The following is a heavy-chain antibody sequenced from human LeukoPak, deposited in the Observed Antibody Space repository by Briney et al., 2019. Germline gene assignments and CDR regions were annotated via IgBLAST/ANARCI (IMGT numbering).Heavy chain of an antibody. D-gene: IGHD1-7*01. V-gene: IGHV4-34*01. CDR2: IHHSGST. Sequence: SETLSLTCAVYGVSFSGYYWSWIRQPPGKGLEWIGEIHHSGSTNYNPSLKSRVIMSVDMSKNQFSLKLSSVTAADTAVYYCGRGGGNFYVDYWGQGPLVTVSS. J-gene: IGHJ4*02. CDR3: GRGGGNFYVDY. CDR1: GVSFSGYY.